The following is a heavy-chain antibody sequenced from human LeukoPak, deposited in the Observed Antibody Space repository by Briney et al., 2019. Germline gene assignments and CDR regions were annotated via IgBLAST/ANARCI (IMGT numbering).Heavy chain of an antibody. CDR3: AKDRAVAGGYFDY. V-gene: IGHV3-30*18. J-gene: IGHJ4*02. CDR1: GFTFSSYG. D-gene: IGHD6-19*01. CDR2: ISYDGSNK. Sequence: GGSLRLSCAASGFTFSSYGMHWVRQAPGKGLEWVAVISYDGSNKYYADSVKGRFTISRDNSKNTLYLQMNSPRAEDTAVYYCAKDRAVAGGYFDYWGQGTLVTVSS.